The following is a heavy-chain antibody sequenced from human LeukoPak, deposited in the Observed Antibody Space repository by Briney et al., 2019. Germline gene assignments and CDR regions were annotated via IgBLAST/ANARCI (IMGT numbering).Heavy chain of an antibody. Sequence: SETLSLTCTVSGDSINSLDLWSWVRQPPGKALEWIGEMYLSGTTHSNPSVKSRVTISIDKSKNRFFLNLSSVTAADTAVYYCAGLVGRYSSGLYYYYFDYWGQGTLVTVSS. CDR1: GDSINSLDL. D-gene: IGHD3-22*01. V-gene: IGHV4-4*02. CDR3: AGLVGRYSSGLYYYYFDY. J-gene: IGHJ4*02. CDR2: MYLSGTT.